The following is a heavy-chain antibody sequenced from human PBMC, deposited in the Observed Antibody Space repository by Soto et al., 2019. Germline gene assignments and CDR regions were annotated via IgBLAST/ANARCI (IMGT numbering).Heavy chain of an antibody. CDR3: ARRGSGSYSDY. V-gene: IGHV4-39*01. CDR2: IYYSGST. Sequence: QPQLQESGPGLVKPSETLSLTCTVSGGSISSNNYYWGWIRQPPGKGLEWIGSIYYSGSTYYNPSLKSRVTISVDTSKNQFSLKLSSVTAADTAVYYCARRGSGSYSDYWGQGTLVTVSS. D-gene: IGHD1-26*01. J-gene: IGHJ4*02. CDR1: GGSISSNNYY.